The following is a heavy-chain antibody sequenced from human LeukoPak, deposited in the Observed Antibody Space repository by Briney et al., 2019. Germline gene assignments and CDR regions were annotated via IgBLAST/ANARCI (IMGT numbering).Heavy chain of an antibody. J-gene: IGHJ3*02. CDR3: AKDFEAAFDI. Sequence: GGSLRLSCAASGFTFSSYGMHWVRQAPGKGLEWVAVIWYDGSNKYCADSVKGRFTISRDNSKNTLYLQMNSLRAEDTAVYYCAKDFEAAFDIWGQGTMVTVSS. CDR1: GFTFSSYG. V-gene: IGHV3-33*06. CDR2: IWYDGSNK. D-gene: IGHD3-9*01.